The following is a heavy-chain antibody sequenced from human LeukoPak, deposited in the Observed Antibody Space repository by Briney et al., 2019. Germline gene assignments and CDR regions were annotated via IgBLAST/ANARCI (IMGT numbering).Heavy chain of an antibody. V-gene: IGHV3-48*01. CDR3: ARDFLEDTQ. CDR2: ISSSGSTI. CDR1: GFTFSNYN. D-gene: IGHD2-15*01. J-gene: IGHJ4*02. Sequence: GGSLRLSCAASGFTFSNYNMNWVRQAPGKGLEWISYISSSGSTIYYVDSVKGRFTISRDNARNSLYLQMNSLRAEDTAVCYCARDFLEDTQWGQGTLVTVSS.